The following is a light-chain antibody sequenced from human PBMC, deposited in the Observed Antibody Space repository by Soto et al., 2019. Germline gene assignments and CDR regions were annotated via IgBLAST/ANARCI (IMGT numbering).Light chain of an antibody. V-gene: IGKV3-20*01. CDR2: DAS. Sequence: VLTQSPGTLSLSPGVRATLSCRASQTVRNNYLAWYQQKPGQAPRLLIYDASTRATGIPDRFSGGGSGTDFTLAISRLEPEDSAVYYCQQFSSYPLTFGGGTKVDIK. CDR3: QQFSSYPLT. J-gene: IGKJ4*01. CDR1: QTVRNNY.